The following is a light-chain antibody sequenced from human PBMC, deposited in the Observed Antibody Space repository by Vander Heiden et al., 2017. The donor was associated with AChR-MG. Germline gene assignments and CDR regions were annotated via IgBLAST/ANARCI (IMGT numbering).Light chain of an antibody. V-gene: IGLV1-40*01. CDR1: SSNIGAGYD. CDR3: QSYDSSLSHVV. J-gene: IGLJ2*01. CDR2: GSS. Sequence: QSVLTQPPSVSGAPGQRVTISCTGSSSNIGAGYDVHWYQQLPGTAPKLLIYGSSNRPSGVPDRFSGSKSGSSASLAITGLQAEDGVDYYCQSYDSSLSHVVFGGGTKLTVL.